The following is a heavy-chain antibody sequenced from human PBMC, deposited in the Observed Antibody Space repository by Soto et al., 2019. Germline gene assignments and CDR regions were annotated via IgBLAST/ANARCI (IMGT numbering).Heavy chain of an antibody. Sequence: GGSLRLSCAASGFTFSSYSMNWVRQAPGKGLEWVSYISSSSSTIYYADSVKGRFTISRDNAKNSLYLQMNSLRDEDTAVYYCARDLQQGLTWIQLSSDYYGMDVWGQGTTVTVSS. CDR3: ARDLQQGLTWIQLSSDYYGMDV. CDR2: ISSSSSTI. V-gene: IGHV3-48*02. D-gene: IGHD5-18*01. J-gene: IGHJ6*02. CDR1: GFTFSSYS.